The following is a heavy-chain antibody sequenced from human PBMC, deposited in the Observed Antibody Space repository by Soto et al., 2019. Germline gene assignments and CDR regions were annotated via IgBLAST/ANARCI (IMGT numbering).Heavy chain of an antibody. CDR2: IHHSGST. Sequence: QLQLQESGSGLVKPSQTLSLTCAVSGGSISSGGYSWSWIRQPPGKGLEWIGYIHHSGSTYYNPSLKSRVTISVDRSKNQFSLKLSSVTAADSAVYYCAGVRGPYCGGECYPPPPNWFDPWGQGTLVTVSS. CDR3: AGVRGPYCGGECYPPPPNWFDP. CDR1: GGSISSGGYS. J-gene: IGHJ5*02. D-gene: IGHD2-21*01. V-gene: IGHV4-30-2*01.